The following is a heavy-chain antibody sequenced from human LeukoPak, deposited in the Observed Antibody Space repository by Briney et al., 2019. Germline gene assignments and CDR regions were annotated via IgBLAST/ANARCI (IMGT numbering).Heavy chain of an antibody. D-gene: IGHD1-7*01. CDR1: GFSFSSYW. J-gene: IGHJ4*02. V-gene: IGHV3-74*01. Sequence: GGSLRLSCAASGFSFSSYWMHWVRQAPGKGLVWVSRINNDGSITNYAESVKGRFTISRDNAKNTLYLQMNSLRVEDTAVYYCARVPRELFGLDYWGQGTLVTVSS. CDR3: ARVPRELFGLDY. CDR2: INNDGSIT.